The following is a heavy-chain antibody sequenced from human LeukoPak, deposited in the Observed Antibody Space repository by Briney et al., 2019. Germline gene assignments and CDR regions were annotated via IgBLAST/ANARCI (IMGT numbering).Heavy chain of an antibody. J-gene: IGHJ6*03. V-gene: IGHV1-24*01. Sequence: ASVKVSCKVSGYTLTELSMHWVRQAPGKGLEWMGGFDPEDGETNYAQKFQGRVTMTEDTSTDTAYMELSSLRSEDTAVYYCATPRPVPAAIRGGYYYYYYMDVWGKGTTVTVSS. CDR3: ATPRPVPAAIRGGYYYYYYMDV. CDR1: GYTLTELS. CDR2: FDPEDGET. D-gene: IGHD2-2*02.